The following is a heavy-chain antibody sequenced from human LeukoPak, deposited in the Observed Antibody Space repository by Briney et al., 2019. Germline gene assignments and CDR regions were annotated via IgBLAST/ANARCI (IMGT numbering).Heavy chain of an antibody. CDR1: GYTFTSYD. D-gene: IGHD5-12*01. J-gene: IGHJ6*02. Sequence: GASVKVSCKASGYTFTSYDINWVRQATGQGLEWMGRMNPNSGNTGYAQKFQGRVTMTRNTSISTAYMELSSLRSEDTAVYYCARQLSGYGYYYYGMDVWGQGTTVTVSS. CDR3: ARQLSGYGYYYYGMDV. V-gene: IGHV1-8*01. CDR2: MNPNSGNT.